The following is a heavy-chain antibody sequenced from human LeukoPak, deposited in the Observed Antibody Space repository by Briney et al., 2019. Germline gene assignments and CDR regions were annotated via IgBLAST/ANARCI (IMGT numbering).Heavy chain of an antibody. CDR2: IGTAGDT. J-gene: IGHJ4*02. CDR3: ARGLGGWGFDY. CDR1: GFTFSSYD. V-gene: IGHV3-13*04. D-gene: IGHD6-19*01. Sequence: GGSLRLSCAASGFTFSSYDMHWVRQATGKSLEWVSVIGTAGDTYSPVSVKGRFTISRENAKNCLYLQMNSLRAGDTAVYYCARGLGGWGFDYWGQGTLVSVSS.